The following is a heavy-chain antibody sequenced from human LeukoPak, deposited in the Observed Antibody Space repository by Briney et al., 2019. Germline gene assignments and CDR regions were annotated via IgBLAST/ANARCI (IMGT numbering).Heavy chain of an antibody. J-gene: IGHJ4*02. CDR1: GYSISSGYY. Sequence: SETLSLTCSVSGYSISSGYYWGWIRQPPGKGLEWIGSVFHSGITYYKPSLKSRVTILVDTSKNQFSLKLTSVTAADTAVYYCARRAGAYSHPYDYWGQGTLVTVSS. CDR3: ARRAGAYSHPYDY. D-gene: IGHD4/OR15-4a*01. V-gene: IGHV4-38-2*02. CDR2: VFHSGIT.